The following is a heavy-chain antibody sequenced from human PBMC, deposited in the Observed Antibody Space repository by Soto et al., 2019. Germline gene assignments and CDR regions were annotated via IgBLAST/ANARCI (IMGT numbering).Heavy chain of an antibody. J-gene: IGHJ6*02. D-gene: IGHD2-15*01. Sequence: QVQLVQSGAEVKKPGASVKVSCKASGYTFTSYGISWVRQAPGQGLEGMGWISAYNGHTNYAQKLQGRVTMTTDTSTSTAYMELRSLRSDDTAVYYCAREGAVVAATRGYLYGMDVCVQGTTVTVSS. CDR3: AREGAVVAATRGYLYGMDV. CDR1: GYTFTSYG. V-gene: IGHV1-18*04. CDR2: ISAYNGHT.